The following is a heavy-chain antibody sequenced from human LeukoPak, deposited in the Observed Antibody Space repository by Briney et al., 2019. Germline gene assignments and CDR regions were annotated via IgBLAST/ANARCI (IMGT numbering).Heavy chain of an antibody. V-gene: IGHV4-39*07. D-gene: IGHD3-9*01. Sequence: SETLSLTCTVSGGSISSSSYYWGWIRQPPGKGLEWIGSIYYSGSTYYNPSLKSRVTISVDTSKNQFSLKLSSVTAADTAVYYCARAIWSLYGYYFDYWGQGTLVTVSS. CDR1: GGSISSSSYY. CDR3: ARAIWSLYGYYFDY. J-gene: IGHJ4*02. CDR2: IYYSGST.